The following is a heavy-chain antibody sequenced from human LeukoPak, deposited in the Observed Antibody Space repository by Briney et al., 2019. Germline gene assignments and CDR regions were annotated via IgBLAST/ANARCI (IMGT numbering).Heavy chain of an antibody. CDR1: GGSISSYY. CDR2: IYTSGST. Sequence: SETLSLTCTVSGGSISSYYWSWIRQPAGKGLEWIGRIYTSGSTNYNPSLKSRVTMSVDTSKNQFSLKLSSVTAADTAVYYCARDPAELRWYNAFDIWGQGTMVTVSS. CDR3: ARDPAELRWYNAFDI. J-gene: IGHJ3*02. V-gene: IGHV4-4*07. D-gene: IGHD1-1*01.